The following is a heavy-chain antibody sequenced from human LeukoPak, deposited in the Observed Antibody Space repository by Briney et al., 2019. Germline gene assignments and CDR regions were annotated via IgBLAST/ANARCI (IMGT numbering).Heavy chain of an antibody. CDR1: GFTFSSHW. Sequence: GGSLRLSCAASGFTFSSHWMHWVRQAPGKGLEWVSAISGSGGSTYYADSVKGRFTISRDNSKNTLYLQMNSLRAEDTAVYYCAKEGEWELLTYFDYWGQGTLVTVSS. CDR3: AKEGEWELLTYFDY. D-gene: IGHD1-26*01. CDR2: ISGSGGST. V-gene: IGHV3-23*01. J-gene: IGHJ4*02.